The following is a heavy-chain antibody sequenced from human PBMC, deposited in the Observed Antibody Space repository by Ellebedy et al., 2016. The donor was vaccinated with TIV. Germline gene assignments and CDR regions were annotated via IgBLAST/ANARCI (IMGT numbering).Heavy chain of an antibody. CDR1: GFTFDDYA. J-gene: IGHJ4*02. CDR3: ARGLTMIDY. V-gene: IGHV3-9*01. CDR2: ISWNSGSI. D-gene: IGHD3-22*01. Sequence: SLKISXAASGFTFDDYAMHWVRQAPGKGLEWVSGISWNSGSIGYADSVKGRFTISRDNAKNSLYLQMNSLRAEDTAVYYCARGLTMIDYWGQGTLVTVSS.